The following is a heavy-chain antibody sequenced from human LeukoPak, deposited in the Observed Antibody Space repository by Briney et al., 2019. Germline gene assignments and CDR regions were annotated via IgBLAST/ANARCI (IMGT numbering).Heavy chain of an antibody. Sequence: GGSLRLSCAASGFTFGDYFMSWIRQAPGKGLEWVSYISSGGSTVYYADSVKGRFTISRDNAKNSLYLRMNSLRADETAVYYCARDESGYDQWGQGTLVTVSS. J-gene: IGHJ5*02. CDR2: ISSGGSTV. V-gene: IGHV3-11*01. D-gene: IGHD5-12*01. CDR3: ARDESGYDQ. CDR1: GFTFGDYF.